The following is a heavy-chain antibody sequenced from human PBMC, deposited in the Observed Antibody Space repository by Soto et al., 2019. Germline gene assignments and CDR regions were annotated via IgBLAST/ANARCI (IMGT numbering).Heavy chain of an antibody. V-gene: IGHV1-18*01. J-gene: IGHJ4*02. CDR2: ISAYNGNT. D-gene: IGHD3-22*01. CDR3: ARHDSSGYYYYFGY. Sequence: ASVKVSCKASGYTFTSYHISWVRQAPGQGLEWMGWISAYNGNTNYAQKLQGRVTMTTDTSTSTAYMELRSLRSDDTAVYYCARHDSSGYYYYFGYWGQGTLVTVSS. CDR1: GYTFTSYH.